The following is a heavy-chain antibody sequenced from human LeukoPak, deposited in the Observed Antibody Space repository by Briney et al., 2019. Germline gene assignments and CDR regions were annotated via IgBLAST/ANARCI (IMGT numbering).Heavy chain of an antibody. CDR1: GFTFSSYS. D-gene: IGHD6-19*01. V-gene: IGHV3-21*01. CDR3: ARDLRSSGWYYFDY. CDR2: ISSSSSYI. Sequence: PGGSLRLSCAASGFTFSSYSMNWVRQAPGKGLEWGSSISSSSSYIYYADSVKGRFTISRDNAKNSLYLQMNSLRAEDTAVYYCARDLRSSGWYYFDYWGQGTLVTVSS. J-gene: IGHJ4*02.